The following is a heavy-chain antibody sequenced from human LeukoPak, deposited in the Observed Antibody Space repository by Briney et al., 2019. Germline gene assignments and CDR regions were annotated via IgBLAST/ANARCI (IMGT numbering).Heavy chain of an antibody. J-gene: IGHJ4*02. D-gene: IGHD2-15*01. CDR1: GYRFNSYW. V-gene: IGHV5-51*01. CDR2: IYPGDSDT. CDR3: ARAYYCGGGSCKLEY. Sequence: GESLKISCQGPGYRFNSYWIAWVRQMPGKGLAWMGIIYPGDSDTRYSPSFQGQITISADKSINTAYLRWSSLKASDTAMYYCARAYYCGGGSCKLEYWGQGTLVTVSS.